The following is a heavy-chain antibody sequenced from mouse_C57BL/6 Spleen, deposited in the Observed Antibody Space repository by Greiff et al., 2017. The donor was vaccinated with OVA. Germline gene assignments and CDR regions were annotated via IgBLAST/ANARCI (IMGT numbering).Heavy chain of an antibody. V-gene: IGHV1-80*01. Sequence: QVQLQQSGAELVKPGASVKISCKASGYAFSSYWMNWVKQRPGKGLEWIGQIYPGDGDTNYNGKFKGKATLTADKSSSTAYMQLSSLTSEDSAVYFGARCEGYDGYYYYYAMDYWGQGTSVTVSS. CDR2: IYPGDGDT. CDR1: GYAFSSYW. D-gene: IGHD2-3*01. CDR3: ARCEGYDGYYYYYAMDY. J-gene: IGHJ4*01.